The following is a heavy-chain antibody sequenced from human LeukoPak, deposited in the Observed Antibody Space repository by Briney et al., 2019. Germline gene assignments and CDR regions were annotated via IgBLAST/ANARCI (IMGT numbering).Heavy chain of an antibody. V-gene: IGHV3-33*01. D-gene: IGHD3-22*01. J-gene: IGHJ4*02. CDR3: WRRYSYDSSGYYPFDY. Sequence: GGSLRLSCAASGFTFSSYGMHWVRQAPGKGLEWVAGIWYDGSNKYYADSVKGRFTISRDNSKNTLYLQMNSLRAEDTAVYYCWRRYSYDSSGYYPFDYWGQGTLVTVSS. CDR1: GFTFSSYG. CDR2: IWYDGSNK.